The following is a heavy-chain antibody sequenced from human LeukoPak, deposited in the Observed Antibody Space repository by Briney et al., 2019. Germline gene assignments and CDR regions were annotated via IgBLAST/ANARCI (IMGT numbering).Heavy chain of an antibody. D-gene: IGHD2-21*02. CDR3: KGDNAFDI. CDR2: IYYSGST. V-gene: IGHV4-39*07. CDR1: GGSISSSNYY. J-gene: IGHJ3*02. Sequence: PSETLSLTCTVSGGSISSSNYYWGWIRQPPGKGLEWIGSIYYSGSTYYNPSLKSRVTISVDTSKNQFSLKLSSVTAADTAVYYCKGDNAFDIWGQGTMVTVSS.